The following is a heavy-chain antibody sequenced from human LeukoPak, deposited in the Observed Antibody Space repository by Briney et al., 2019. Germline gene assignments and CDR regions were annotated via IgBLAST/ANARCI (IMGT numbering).Heavy chain of an antibody. D-gene: IGHD1-26*01. Sequence: SETLSLTCNVSGDSISKSRHFWAWIRQSPGRGLEWIGYIYNSGSTYYNPSLKSRVTISVDTSKNQFSLKLSSVTAADTAVYYCARVGWELLTEPLDYWGQGTLVTVSS. V-gene: IGHV4-39*07. CDR1: GDSISKSRHF. J-gene: IGHJ4*02. CDR3: ARVGWELLTEPLDY. CDR2: IYNSGST.